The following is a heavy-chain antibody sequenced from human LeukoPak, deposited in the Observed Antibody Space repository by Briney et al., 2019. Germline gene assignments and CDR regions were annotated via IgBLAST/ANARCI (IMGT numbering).Heavy chain of an antibody. CDR3: ARTGRI. CDR1: GGSFSSYY. CDR2: IFFSGST. J-gene: IGHJ4*02. V-gene: IGHV4-59*08. Sequence: KTSETLSLTCSVSGGSFSSYYWTWIRQPPGKGLEWIGYIFFSGSTNYSPSLKSRVTISIDTSKNQFSLKLSSVTAADTAVYYCARTGRIWGQGTLVTVSS. D-gene: IGHD2/OR15-2a*01.